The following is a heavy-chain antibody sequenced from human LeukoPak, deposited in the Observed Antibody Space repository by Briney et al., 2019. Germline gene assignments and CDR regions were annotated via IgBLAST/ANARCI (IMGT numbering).Heavy chain of an antibody. CDR3: AEDYQGHSLTYYDYVWGSQSPY. CDR1: GFTFSSYG. V-gene: IGHV3-30*02. CDR2: IRDDGSNK. D-gene: IGHD3-16*01. J-gene: IGHJ4*02. Sequence: GGSLRLSCAASGFTFSSYGMHWVRQAPGKGLEWVAFIRDDGSNKYYADSVKGRFTISRDNSKNTLYLQMNSLRAEDTAVYYCAEDYQGHSLTYYDYVWGSQSPYWGQGTLVTVSS.